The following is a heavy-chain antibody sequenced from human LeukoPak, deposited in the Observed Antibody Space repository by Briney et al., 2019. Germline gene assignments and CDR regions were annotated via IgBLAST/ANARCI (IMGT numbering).Heavy chain of an antibody. CDR1: GGSISSYY. D-gene: IGHD3-3*01. J-gene: IGHJ4*02. Sequence: SETLSLTCTVSGGSISSYYWSWIRQPAGKGLEWIGRIYTSGSTNYNPSLKSRVTTSVDTSKNQFSLKLSSVTAADTAVYYCAITYYDFLGYYFDYWGQGTLVTVSS. CDR2: IYTSGST. CDR3: AITYYDFLGYYFDY. V-gene: IGHV4-4*07.